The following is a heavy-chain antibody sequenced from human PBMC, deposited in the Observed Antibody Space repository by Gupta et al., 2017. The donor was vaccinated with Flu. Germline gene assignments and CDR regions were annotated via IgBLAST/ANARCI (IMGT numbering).Heavy chain of an antibody. CDR2: INPNSGGT. CDR3: ARDQLLYQEMFDY. J-gene: IGHJ4*02. D-gene: IGHD2-2*02. V-gene: IGHV1-2*06. CDR1: GYTFNAYY. Sequence: QVQLVQSGAAVKKHGDSVKVSCKASGYTFNAYYLHWVRQAPGQGLEWTGRINPNSGGTNYAQKFQGRVTMTSDTSISTAYMELSRLRSDDTAVYYCARDQLLYQEMFDYWGQGTLVTVSS.